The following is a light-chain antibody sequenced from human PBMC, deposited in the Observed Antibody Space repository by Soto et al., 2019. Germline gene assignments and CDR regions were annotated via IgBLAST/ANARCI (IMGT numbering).Light chain of an antibody. V-gene: IGLV2-23*02. CDR3: CSYAGSSTFEGLYV. J-gene: IGLJ1*01. Sequence: QSVLTQPASVSGSPGQSITVSCTGTRSDVGGYYLVSWYQQHPGKAPKLMIYEVSKRPSGVSNRCSGSKSGNTASLTISGLQAEDEADYYCCSYAGSSTFEGLYVFGTGTKVTVL. CDR2: EVS. CDR1: RSDVGGYYL.